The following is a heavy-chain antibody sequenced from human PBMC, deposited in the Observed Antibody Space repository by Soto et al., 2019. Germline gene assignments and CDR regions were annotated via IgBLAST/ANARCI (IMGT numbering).Heavy chain of an antibody. CDR1: GFTFSSYW. CDR2: IKQDGSEK. CDR3: ARDGQAARFYYYYYGMDV. J-gene: IGHJ6*02. D-gene: IGHD6-6*01. V-gene: IGHV3-7*03. Sequence: EVQLVESGGGLVQPGGSLRLSCAASGFTFSSYWMSWVRQAPGKGLEWVANIKQDGSEKYYVDSVKGRFTISRDNAKNSLYLQMNSLRAEDTAVYYCARDGQAARFYYYYYGMDVWGQGTTVTVSS.